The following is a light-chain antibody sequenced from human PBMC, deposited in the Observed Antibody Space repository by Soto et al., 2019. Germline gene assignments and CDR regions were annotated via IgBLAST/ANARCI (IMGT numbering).Light chain of an antibody. V-gene: IGKV1-39*01. J-gene: IGKJ1*01. CDR3: QQSYRSPPT. Sequence: DIQMTQSPSSLSASVGDTVTLTCRASQSISYYLNWYQQKPGKVPKLLIYAASGLQSGVPSRFRGSGSGTDFTLTTNSLQPEDFATYYCQQSYRSPPTFGQGTKVDIK. CDR2: AAS. CDR1: QSISYY.